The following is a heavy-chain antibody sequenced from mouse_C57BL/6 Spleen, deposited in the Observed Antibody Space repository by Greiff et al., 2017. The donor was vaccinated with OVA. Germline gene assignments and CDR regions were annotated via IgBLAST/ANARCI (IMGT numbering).Heavy chain of an antibody. V-gene: IGHV1-50*01. CDR1: GYTFTSYW. CDR3: ARGYYGSSYDYYAMDY. CDR2: INPSDSYT. Sequence: QVQLQQPGAELVKPGASVKLSCKASGYTFTSYWMQWVKQRPGQGLEWIGEINPSDSYTNYNQKFKGKATLTVDTSSSTAYMQLSSLTSEDSAVYYCARGYYGSSYDYYAMDYWGQGTSVTVSS. D-gene: IGHD1-1*01. J-gene: IGHJ4*01.